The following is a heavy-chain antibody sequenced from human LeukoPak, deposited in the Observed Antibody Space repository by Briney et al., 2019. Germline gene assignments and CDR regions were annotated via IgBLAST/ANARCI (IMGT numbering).Heavy chain of an antibody. J-gene: IGHJ4*02. CDR3: ANTYYGDDLMIDY. CDR2: IYSGGST. D-gene: IGHD4-17*01. CDR1: GFTVSNNY. Sequence: GGSLRLSCAASGFTVSNNYMSWVRQAPGKGLEWVSVIYSGGSTYYADSVKGRFTISRDNSKNTLYLQMNSLRAEDTAVYYCANTYYGDDLMIDYWGQGTLVTVSS. V-gene: IGHV3-53*01.